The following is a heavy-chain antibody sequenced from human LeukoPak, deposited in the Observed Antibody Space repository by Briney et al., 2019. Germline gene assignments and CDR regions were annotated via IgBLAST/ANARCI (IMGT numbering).Heavy chain of an antibody. D-gene: IGHD4-17*01. J-gene: IGHJ4*02. V-gene: IGHV3-23*01. CDR1: GFTFSSYA. CDR3: AKDHATVTPRGGYFDY. Sequence: GGSLRLSCAASGFTFSSYAMSWVRQAPGKGLEWVSAISGSGGSTYYADSVKGRFTISRDNSKNTPYLQMNSLRAEATAVYYCAKDHATVTPRGGYFDYWGQGTLVTVSS. CDR2: ISGSGGST.